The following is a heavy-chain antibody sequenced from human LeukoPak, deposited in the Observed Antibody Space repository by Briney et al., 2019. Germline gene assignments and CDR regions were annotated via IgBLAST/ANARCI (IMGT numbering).Heavy chain of an antibody. D-gene: IGHD1-26*01. Sequence: ASVKVSCKASGYTFTTYYVRWVRQAPGQGLEWMGIINPTGGSTGYAQKFQGRVTMTRDMSTSTDYMELSSLRSEDTAIYYCARDNSVGDNAWWFDPWGQGTLVTVSS. J-gene: IGHJ5*02. CDR2: INPTGGST. CDR3: ARDNSVGDNAWWFDP. V-gene: IGHV1-46*01. CDR1: GYTFTTYY.